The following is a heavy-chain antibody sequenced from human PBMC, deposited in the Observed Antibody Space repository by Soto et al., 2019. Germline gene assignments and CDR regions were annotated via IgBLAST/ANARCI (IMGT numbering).Heavy chain of an antibody. CDR1: GFTFSSYA. Sequence: EVQLLESGGGLVQPGGSLRLSCAASGFTFSSYAMSWVRQAPGKGLEWVSAISGSGGSTYYADSVKGRFTISRDNSKNTLYLQMNSLRAEDTAVYYCAKDTLRGAYYDFWSGTRGAFDIWGQGTMVTVSS. CDR3: AKDTLRGAYYDFWSGTRGAFDI. V-gene: IGHV3-23*01. CDR2: ISGSGGST. D-gene: IGHD3-3*01. J-gene: IGHJ3*02.